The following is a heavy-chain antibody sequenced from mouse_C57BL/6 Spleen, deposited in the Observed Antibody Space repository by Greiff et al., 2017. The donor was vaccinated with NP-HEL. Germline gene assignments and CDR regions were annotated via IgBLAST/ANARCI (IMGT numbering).Heavy chain of an antibody. CDR3: ANQGAISGLGLDY. CDR2: IDPANGNT. J-gene: IGHJ2*01. V-gene: IGHV14-3*01. D-gene: IGHD3-2*02. Sequence: EVQLQQSVAELVRPGASVKLSCTASGFNIKNTYMHWMKQRPEQGLEWIGRIDPANGNTKYAPKFQGKATITADTSSNTAYLQLSSLTSEDTAIYSCANQGAISGLGLDYWGQGTTLTVSS. CDR1: GFNIKNTY.